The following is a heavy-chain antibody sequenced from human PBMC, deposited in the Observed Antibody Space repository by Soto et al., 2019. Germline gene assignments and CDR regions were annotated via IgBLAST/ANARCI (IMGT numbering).Heavy chain of an antibody. D-gene: IGHD3-10*01. CDR3: ARGGAAGRGDGIDI. CDR2: INGDGTRA. CDR1: GFTFRNQW. V-gene: IGHV3-74*01. J-gene: IGHJ6*02. Sequence: EVQLEESGGGSVQLGESLRVSCVASGFTFRNQWMHWVRQVPGKGLVWVCRINGDGTRASYADFVKGRFTISRDNAQNLLFLQLNSLRVDDRGVYHCARGGAAGRGDGIDIWGPGTTVAVSS.